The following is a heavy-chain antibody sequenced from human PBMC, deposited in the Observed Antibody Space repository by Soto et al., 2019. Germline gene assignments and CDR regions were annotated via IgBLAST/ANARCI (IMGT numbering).Heavy chain of an antibody. J-gene: IGHJ6*02. D-gene: IGHD2-21*01. CDR2: IYYSGTT. Sequence: SETLSLTCSVSCASISSGGYYWNWIRQHPGKGLEWIGYIYYSGTTYYNPSLKSRVTISVDTSKNQFSLKLSSVTAADTAVYYCAASCVGCGGFNYYGMDVWGQGTTVTVSS. CDR1: CASISSGGYY. V-gene: IGHV4-31*03. CDR3: AASCVGCGGFNYYGMDV.